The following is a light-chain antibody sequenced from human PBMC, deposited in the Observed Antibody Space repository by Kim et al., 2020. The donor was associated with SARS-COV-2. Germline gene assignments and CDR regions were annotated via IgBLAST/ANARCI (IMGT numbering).Light chain of an antibody. J-gene: IGLJ1*01. V-gene: IGLV3-1*01. CDR2: LDS. CDR1: KLGDKY. Sequence: VSTGQTASITCSGDKLGDKYACWYQQKPGQSPVLVIYLDSKRPPGIPERFSGSNSGNTATLTISGTQAMDEADYYCQAWDSSTYVFGTGTKVTVL. CDR3: QAWDSSTYV.